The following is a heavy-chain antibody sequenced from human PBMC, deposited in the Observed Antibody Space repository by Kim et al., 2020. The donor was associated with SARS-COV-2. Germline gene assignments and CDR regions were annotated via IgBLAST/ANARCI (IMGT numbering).Heavy chain of an antibody. J-gene: IGHJ4*02. V-gene: IGHV3-53*01. Sequence: DSGKGRFTIARDNSKNTLYLQMSSLGAEDTAVYYCARENLDILTGYYFDYWGQGTLVTVSS. D-gene: IGHD3-9*01. CDR3: ARENLDILTGYYFDY.